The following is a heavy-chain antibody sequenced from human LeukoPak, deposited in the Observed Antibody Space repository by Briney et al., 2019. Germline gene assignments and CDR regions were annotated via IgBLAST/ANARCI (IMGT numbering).Heavy chain of an antibody. V-gene: IGHV3-30*18. CDR1: GFTFSSYG. CDR2: ISYDGSVE. D-gene: IGHD2-15*01. J-gene: IGHJ3*02. Sequence: GGSLRLSCAASGFTFSSYGMHWVRQAPGKGLQWVAGISYDGSVEYYAGSVKGRFTISRDNSKNTLYLPMNRLRAEDTAVYYCAKGVSYCSGGSCHSSGAFDIWGQGTMVTVSS. CDR3: AKGVSYCSGGSCHSSGAFDI.